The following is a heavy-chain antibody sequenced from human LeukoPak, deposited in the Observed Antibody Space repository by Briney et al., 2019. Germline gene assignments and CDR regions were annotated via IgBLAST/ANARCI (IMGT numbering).Heavy chain of an antibody. Sequence: GGSLRLSCAASGFTFSSYAMSWVRQAPGKGLEWVSTISGSGSPTYYADSVKGRFTVSRDNSKNTLYLQMSSLRADDTAVYYCATLPPITVKVVAIRDWGQGTLVTVSS. J-gene: IGHJ4*02. CDR1: GFTFSSYA. D-gene: IGHD3-22*01. V-gene: IGHV3-23*01. CDR3: ATLPPITVKVVAIRD. CDR2: ISGSGSPT.